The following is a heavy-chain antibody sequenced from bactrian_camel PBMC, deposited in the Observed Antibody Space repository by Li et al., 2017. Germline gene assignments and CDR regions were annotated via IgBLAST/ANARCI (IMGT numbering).Heavy chain of an antibody. J-gene: IGHJ6*01. V-gene: IGHV3-2*01. CDR2: IYTGGDST. Sequence: HVQLVESGGGLVQPGGSLRLSCAASAFTFSSYYMMSWVRQAPGKGLEWVSSIYTGGDSTYYTDSVKGRFTISKDDAKNTLFLQMNGLKPEDTAVYYCAAEINPRGVPDFGYCGQGTQVTVS. CDR3: AAEINPRGVPDFGY. CDR1: AFTFSSYY.